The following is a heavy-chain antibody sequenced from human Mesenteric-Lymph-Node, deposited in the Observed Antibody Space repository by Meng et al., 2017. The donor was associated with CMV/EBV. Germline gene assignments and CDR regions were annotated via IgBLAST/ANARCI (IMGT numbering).Heavy chain of an antibody. J-gene: IGHJ4*02. Sequence: SETLSLTCTVSGGSISSSSYYWGWIRQPPGKGLERIGSIYYSGCTNYNPSLKSRVTISVDRSKNQISLKLYSVTAADTAISYCARGNWAARRFDYWGQGTLVTVSS. CDR2: IYYSGCT. D-gene: IGHD6-6*01. CDR1: GGSISSSSYY. V-gene: IGHV4-39*07. CDR3: ARGNWAARRFDY.